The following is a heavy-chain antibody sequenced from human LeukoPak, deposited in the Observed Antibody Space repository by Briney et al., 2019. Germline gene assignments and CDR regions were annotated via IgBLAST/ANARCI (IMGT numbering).Heavy chain of an antibody. CDR1: GGSISSYY. D-gene: IGHD2-2*01. CDR3: ARSRCASCSHEY. Sequence: SETLSLTCTVSGGSISSYYWSWLRQPAGKGLEGIGRIYSSATTNHTPSLNSRVTISVHTSKNQFSLNLSSVTAADTAVYYCARSRCASCSHEYWGQGTLVTVSS. CDR2: IYSSATT. J-gene: IGHJ4*02. V-gene: IGHV4-4*07.